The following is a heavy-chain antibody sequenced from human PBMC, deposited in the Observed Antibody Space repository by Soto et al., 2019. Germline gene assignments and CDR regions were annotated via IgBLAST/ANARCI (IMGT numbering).Heavy chain of an antibody. CDR1: GFSLGTSGMC. CDR3: ARATYYYDSSGYASIYFDY. J-gene: IGHJ4*02. Sequence: SGPTLVNPTQTLTLTCSFSGFSLGTSGMCVSWIRQPPGKALEWLARIDWDDDKYYSTSLKTRLTISKDTSKNQVVLTMTNMDPVDTATYYCARATYYYDSSGYASIYFDYWGQGTLVTVSS. D-gene: IGHD3-22*01. CDR2: IDWDDDK. V-gene: IGHV2-70*11.